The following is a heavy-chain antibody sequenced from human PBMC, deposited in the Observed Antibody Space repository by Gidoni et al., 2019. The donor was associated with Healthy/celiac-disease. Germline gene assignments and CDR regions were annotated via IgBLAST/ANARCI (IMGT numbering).Heavy chain of an antibody. CDR3: ARGRDGAYDYVWGSYRQYYFDY. CDR2: INHSGST. V-gene: IGHV4-34*01. D-gene: IGHD3-16*02. J-gene: IGHJ4*02. CDR1: GGSFSGYY. Sequence: QVQLQQWGAGLLKPSETLSLTCAVYGGSFSGYYWSWIRQPPGKGLEWIGEINHSGSTNYNPSLKSRVTISVDTSKNQFSLKLSSVTAADTAVYYCARGRDGAYDYVWGSYRQYYFDYWGQGTLVTVSS.